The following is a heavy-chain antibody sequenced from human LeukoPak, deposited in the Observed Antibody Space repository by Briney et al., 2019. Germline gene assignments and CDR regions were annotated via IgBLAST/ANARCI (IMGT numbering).Heavy chain of an antibody. Sequence: SETLSLTCTVSGGSISSYYWSWIRQPPGKGLEWIGYIYYSGSTNYNPSLKSRVTISVDTSKNQFSLKLSSVTAADTAVYYCARGGYSYGYDAFDIWGQGTMVTVTS. V-gene: IGHV4-59*01. J-gene: IGHJ3*02. CDR2: IYYSGST. CDR3: ARGGYSYGYDAFDI. CDR1: GGSISSYY. D-gene: IGHD5-18*01.